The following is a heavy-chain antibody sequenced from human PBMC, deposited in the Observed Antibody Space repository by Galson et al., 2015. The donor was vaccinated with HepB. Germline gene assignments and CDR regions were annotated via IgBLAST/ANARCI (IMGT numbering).Heavy chain of an antibody. J-gene: IGHJ4*02. CDR1: GFTFRNYV. CDR3: AKRDYSYGYPDY. D-gene: IGHD5-18*01. CDR2: ISGSGFAT. Sequence: SLRLSCAASGFTFRNYVMNWVRQAPGKGLEWVSAISGSGFATYYADSVKGRFTISRDNSRNTLYLQMNRLRAEDTAVYYCAKRDYSYGYPDYWGQGTLVTVSS. V-gene: IGHV3-23*01.